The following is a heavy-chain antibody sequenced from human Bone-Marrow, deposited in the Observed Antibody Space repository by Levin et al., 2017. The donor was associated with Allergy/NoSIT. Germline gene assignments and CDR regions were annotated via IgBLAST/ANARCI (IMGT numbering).Heavy chain of an antibody. CDR3: ARVAGLWSGDYGYNSYYVDV. CDR2: IRSNSYGGTT. J-gene: IGHJ6*03. D-gene: IGHD3-3*01. CDR1: EFTFRDYS. Sequence: GGSLRLSCVGSEFTFRDYSMSWVRQAPGKGLEWVGFIRSNSYGGTTQYAAPLKGRFTISRADSSSVVYLQMNNLRTEDTGVYYCARVAGLWSGDYGYNSYYVDVWGKGTMVTVSS. V-gene: IGHV3-49*04.